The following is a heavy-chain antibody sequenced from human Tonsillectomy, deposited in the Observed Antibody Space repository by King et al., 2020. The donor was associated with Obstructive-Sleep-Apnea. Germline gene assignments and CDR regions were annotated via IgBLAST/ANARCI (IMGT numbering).Heavy chain of an antibody. D-gene: IGHD2-2*01. Sequence: VQLVESGGGLVQPGGSLRLSCAASGFSFSSYWMSWVRQAPGKGLDWVANIKQDGSEKYYVDSVRGRFTISRDNAQNSLYLQMNSLRADETAVYFCARGGVIVVVTTAKRSWYFDLWGRGTLVTVSS. CDR3: ARGGVIVVVTTAKRSWYFDL. CDR1: GFSFSSYW. V-gene: IGHV3-7*01. CDR2: IKQDGSEK. J-gene: IGHJ2*01.